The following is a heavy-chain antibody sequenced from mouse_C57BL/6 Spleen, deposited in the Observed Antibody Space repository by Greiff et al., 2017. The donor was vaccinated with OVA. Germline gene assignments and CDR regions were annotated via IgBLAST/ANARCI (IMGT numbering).Heavy chain of an antibody. CDR3: ARKHYYGSSYWYFDV. Sequence: QVQLKQSGAELVMPGASVKLSCKASGYTFTSYWMHWVKQRPGQGLEWIGEIDPSDSYTNYNQKFKGKSTLTVDKSSSTAYMQLSSLTSEDSAVYYCARKHYYGSSYWYFDVWGTGTTVTVSS. CDR2: IDPSDSYT. CDR1: GYTFTSYW. J-gene: IGHJ1*03. V-gene: IGHV1-69*01. D-gene: IGHD1-1*01.